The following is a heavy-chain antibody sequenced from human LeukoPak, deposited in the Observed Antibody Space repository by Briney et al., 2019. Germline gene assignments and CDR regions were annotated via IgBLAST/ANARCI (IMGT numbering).Heavy chain of an antibody. D-gene: IGHD1-26*01. CDR1: GFTFSSYG. Sequence: PGRSLRLSCAASGFTFSSYGMHWVRQAPGKGLEWVALISYDGSNKYYADSVKGRFTISRDNSKSTLYLQMNSLRAEDTAVYCCAKIVARIEGPLDYWGQGTLVTVSS. V-gene: IGHV3-30*18. CDR3: AKIVARIEGPLDY. CDR2: ISYDGSNK. J-gene: IGHJ4*02.